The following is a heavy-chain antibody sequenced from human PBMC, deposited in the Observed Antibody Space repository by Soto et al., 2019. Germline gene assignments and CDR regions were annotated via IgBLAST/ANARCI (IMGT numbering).Heavy chain of an antibody. CDR3: ARGFPSGDFSSGYDRYYFDY. CDR1: GGTFSSFA. V-gene: IGHV1-69*06. D-gene: IGHD3-3*01. J-gene: IGHJ4*02. CDR2: IIPLFGTV. Sequence: SVKVSCKASGGTFSSFAISWVRQAPGQGLEWMGGIIPLFGTVKYAQKLQGGVTITADRSTSTAYMELSSLRSEDTAVYYCARGFPSGDFSSGYDRYYFDYWGQGTQVTVSS.